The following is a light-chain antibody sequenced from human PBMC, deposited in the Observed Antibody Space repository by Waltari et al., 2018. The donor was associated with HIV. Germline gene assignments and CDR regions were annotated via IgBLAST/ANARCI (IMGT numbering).Light chain of an antibody. J-gene: IGLJ3*02. CDR2: KNN. CDR3: ASWDDNLNSWV. V-gene: IGLV1-47*01. Sequence: QSVVTPLPSASGTPGQRVTISCSGSDSNIGSNSVYWYQDLPGTAPKLLIYKNNQRSSGVPDRFSGSKSDTSASLAISGLRSEDEADYYCASWDDNLNSWVFGGGTKLTVL. CDR1: DSNIGSNS.